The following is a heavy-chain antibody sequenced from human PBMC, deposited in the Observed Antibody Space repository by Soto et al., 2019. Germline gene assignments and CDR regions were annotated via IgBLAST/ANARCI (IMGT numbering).Heavy chain of an antibody. V-gene: IGHV1-2*04. Sequence: ASVRIDSKSFRYTVPGSYIHWLRQAPGQGLEWMGRINPNSGGTNYAQKFQGWVTMTRDTSISTAYMELSRLRSDDTAVYYRATADTAMVSSFQPWGQGTLVTVSP. CDR2: INPNSGGT. CDR1: RYTVPGSY. D-gene: IGHD5-18*01. J-gene: IGHJ1*01. CDR3: ATADTAMVSSFQP.